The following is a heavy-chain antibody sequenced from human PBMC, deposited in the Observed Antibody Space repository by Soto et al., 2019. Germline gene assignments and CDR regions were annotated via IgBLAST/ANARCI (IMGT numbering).Heavy chain of an antibody. CDR1: GSSFTNYS. D-gene: IGHD3-10*01. CDR3: ARRLSDGMDV. V-gene: IGHV5-51*01. CDR2: IYPGDSDT. Sequence: PGESLKICCRGSGSSFTNYSIGWVRQMPGKGLEWMGIIYPGDSDTRYSPSFQGQVTISADKSISTAYLQWSSLKASDTAMYYCARRLSDGMDVWGQGTTVTVSS. J-gene: IGHJ6*02.